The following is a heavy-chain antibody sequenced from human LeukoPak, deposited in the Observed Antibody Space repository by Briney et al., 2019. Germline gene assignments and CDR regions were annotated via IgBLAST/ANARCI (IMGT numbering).Heavy chain of an antibody. CDR1: GDSVSSNSAV. Sequence: QTVSLTCAISGDSVSSNSAVWNWIRQSPSRGLEWVGRTYYSSKCYSDYAVSVKSRIAINPDTSKNQSSLQLNSVTPEDTAVYYCTTRFLEDWGQGTPVTVS. V-gene: IGHV6-1*01. CDR2: TYYSSKCYS. CDR3: TTRFLED. J-gene: IGHJ4*02. D-gene: IGHD3-10*01.